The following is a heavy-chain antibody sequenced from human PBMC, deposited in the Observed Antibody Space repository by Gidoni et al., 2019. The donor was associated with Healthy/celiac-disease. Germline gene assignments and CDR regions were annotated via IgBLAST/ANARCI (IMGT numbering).Heavy chain of an antibody. Sequence: QVQLVQSGAEVKKPGASVTVSCQASGYTFTSYDINWVRQATGQGLEWMGWMNPNSGNTGYAQKCQGRVTMTRNTSISTAYMELSSLRSEDTAVYYCASAYSSSSFRVNYYYYYGMDVWGQGTTVTVSS. CDR2: MNPNSGNT. CDR3: ASAYSSSSFRVNYYYYYGMDV. V-gene: IGHV1-8*01. CDR1: GYTFTSYD. D-gene: IGHD6-6*01. J-gene: IGHJ6*02.